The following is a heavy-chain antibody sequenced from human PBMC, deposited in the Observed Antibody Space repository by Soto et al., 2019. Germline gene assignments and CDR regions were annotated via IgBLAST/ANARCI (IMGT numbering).Heavy chain of an antibody. CDR2: INSDGRST. CDR3: SSVPSVLSCSWCPGLHCYVMSV. Sequence: GGSLRLSCAASGVTLSSYWMHWVRQAPGKGLVWVSRINSDGRSTSYADSVKGRFTISRDNAKNTLYLQMNSLRATDTAVYYCSSVPSVLSCSWCPGLHCYVMSVPGQGTTVTGSS. CDR1: GVTLSSYW. D-gene: IGHD6-13*01. V-gene: IGHV3-74*01. J-gene: IGHJ6*02.